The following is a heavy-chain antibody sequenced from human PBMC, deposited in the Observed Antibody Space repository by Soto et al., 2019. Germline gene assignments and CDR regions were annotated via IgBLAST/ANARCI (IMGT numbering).Heavy chain of an antibody. CDR1: GYTFTGYY. Sequence: GASVKVSCKASGYTFTGYYMHWVRQAPGQGLEWMGWINPNSGGTNYAQKFQGWVTMTRDTSISTAYMELSRLRSDDTAVYYCAIDGYSSSTIDYYYYGMDVWGQGTTVTVSS. CDR3: AIDGYSSSTIDYYYYGMDV. J-gene: IGHJ6*02. CDR2: INPNSGGT. V-gene: IGHV1-2*04. D-gene: IGHD6-13*01.